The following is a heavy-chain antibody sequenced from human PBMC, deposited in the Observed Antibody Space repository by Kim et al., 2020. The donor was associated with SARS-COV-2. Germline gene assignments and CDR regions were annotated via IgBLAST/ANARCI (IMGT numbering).Heavy chain of an antibody. J-gene: IGHJ4*02. CDR2: INPSGGST. CDR3: ARDLKISKDIVATIGLDY. D-gene: IGHD5-12*01. Sequence: ASVKVSCKASGYTFTSYYMHWVRQAPGQGLEWMGIINPSGGSTSYAQKFQGRVTMTRDTSTSTVYMELSSLRSEDTAVYYCARDLKISKDIVATIGLDYWGQGTLVTVSS. CDR1: GYTFTSYY. V-gene: IGHV1-46*01.